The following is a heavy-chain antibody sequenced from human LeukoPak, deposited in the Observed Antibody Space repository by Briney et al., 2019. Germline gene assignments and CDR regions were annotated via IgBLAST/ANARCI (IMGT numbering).Heavy chain of an antibody. D-gene: IGHD5-18*01. J-gene: IGHJ4*02. CDR2: INQSGST. CDR1: GGSSSNYY. V-gene: IGHV4-34*01. CDR3: ARAYRAHQTFHSYHYFDY. Sequence: SETLSLTCAVYGGSSSNYYWNWIRQSPGKGLEWIGEINQSGSTKYNPSLKSRVTISGDTSKSQFSLRLNSVTAADTAVYFCARAYRAHQTFHSYHYFDYWGQGTLVTVSS.